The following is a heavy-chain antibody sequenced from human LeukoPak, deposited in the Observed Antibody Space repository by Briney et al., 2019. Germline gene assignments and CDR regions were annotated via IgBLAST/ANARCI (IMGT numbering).Heavy chain of an antibody. Sequence: GRSLRLSCAASGFTFSSYGMHWVRQAPGKGLEWVAVISYDGSNKYYADSVKGRFTISRDNSKNTLYLQMNSLRAEDTAVYYCAKDSAPVAYNWNDLFDYWGQGTLVTVSS. CDR2: ISYDGSNK. V-gene: IGHV3-30*18. CDR3: AKDSAPVAYNWNDLFDY. CDR1: GFTFSSYG. J-gene: IGHJ4*02. D-gene: IGHD1-20*01.